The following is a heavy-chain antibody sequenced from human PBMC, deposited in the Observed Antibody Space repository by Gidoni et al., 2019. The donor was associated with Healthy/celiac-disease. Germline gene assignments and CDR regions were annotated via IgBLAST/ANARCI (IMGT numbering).Heavy chain of an antibody. D-gene: IGHD4-17*01. Sequence: QLQLQESGPGLVKPSETLSLTCTVSGGSLSSSSYYWGWIRQPPGKGLAWIGSIYYSGSTYYNPSLKSRVTISVDTSKNQFSLKLSSVTAADTAVYYCARGGTYGDAFDIWGQGTMVTVSS. J-gene: IGHJ3*02. V-gene: IGHV4-39*01. CDR2: IYYSGST. CDR1: GGSLSSSSYY. CDR3: ARGGTYGDAFDI.